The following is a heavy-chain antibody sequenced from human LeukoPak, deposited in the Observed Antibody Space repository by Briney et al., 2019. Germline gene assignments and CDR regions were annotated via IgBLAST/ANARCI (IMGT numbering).Heavy chain of an antibody. J-gene: IGHJ4*02. CDR1: GYTFTGYY. D-gene: IGHD2-2*01. CDR2: INPNSGGT. Sequence: ASVKVSCKASGYTFTGYYIHWVRQAPGQGLEWMGWINPNSGGTNYAQKFQGRVTMTRDTSISTAYMELSRLRSDDTAVYYGARTSAHCSSTSCYFEKGDTFDYWGQGTLVTVSS. CDR3: ARTSAHCSSTSCYFEKGDTFDY. V-gene: IGHV1-2*02.